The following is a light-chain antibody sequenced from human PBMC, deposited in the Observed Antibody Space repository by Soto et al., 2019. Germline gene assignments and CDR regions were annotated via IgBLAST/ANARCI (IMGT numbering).Light chain of an antibody. CDR1: SSDVGNYNY. V-gene: IGLV2-11*01. Sequence: QSALTQPRSVSGSPGQSVTISCTGTSSDVGNYNYVSWYQQHPGKAPKLMIYDVNKRPSGVPDRFSGSKSGNTASLTISGLQAEDEADYYCCSYASRYTFVFGTGTKLTVL. J-gene: IGLJ1*01. CDR2: DVN. CDR3: CSYASRYTFV.